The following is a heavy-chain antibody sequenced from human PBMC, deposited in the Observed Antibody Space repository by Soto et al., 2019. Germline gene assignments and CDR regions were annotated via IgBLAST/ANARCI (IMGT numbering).Heavy chain of an antibody. CDR1: GCSISSSSYY. J-gene: IGHJ4*02. Sequence: SETLSLTCTVSGCSISSSSYYWGWIRQPPGKGLEWIGSIYYSGSTYYNPSLKSRVTISVDTSKNQFSLKLSSVTAADTAVYYCGGTTMITFGGVPSYWGQGTLVTVSS. V-gene: IGHV4-39*01. CDR3: GGTTMITFGGVPSY. CDR2: IYYSGST. D-gene: IGHD3-16*01.